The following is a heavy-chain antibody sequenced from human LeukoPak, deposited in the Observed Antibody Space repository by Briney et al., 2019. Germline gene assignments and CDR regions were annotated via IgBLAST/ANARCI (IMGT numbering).Heavy chain of an antibody. J-gene: IGHJ4*02. V-gene: IGHV3-64D*06. CDR3: VKETAFYDY. CDR2: ISSNGGST. D-gene: IGHD2/OR15-2a*01. Sequence: GGSLRLSCSASGCTFSNYPMHWVRQAPGKGLKYVSAISSNGGSTYYADSVKGRFTISRDNSKNTLYLQMSSLRAEDTAVYYCVKETAFYDYWGQGTLVTVSS. CDR1: GCTFSNYP.